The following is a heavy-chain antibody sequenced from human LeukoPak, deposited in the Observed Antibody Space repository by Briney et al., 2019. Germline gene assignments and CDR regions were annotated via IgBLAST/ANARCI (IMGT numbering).Heavy chain of an antibody. Sequence: GESLKISCKGSGYSFTSYWIGWVRQMPGKGLGWMGIIHPGDSDTRYSPSFQGQVTISADKSISTAYLQWSSLKASDTAMYYCAMVPTRTWAHAFDIWGQGTMVTVSS. CDR3: AMVPTRTWAHAFDI. D-gene: IGHD2-2*01. CDR1: GYSFTSYW. V-gene: IGHV5-51*01. J-gene: IGHJ3*02. CDR2: IHPGDSDT.